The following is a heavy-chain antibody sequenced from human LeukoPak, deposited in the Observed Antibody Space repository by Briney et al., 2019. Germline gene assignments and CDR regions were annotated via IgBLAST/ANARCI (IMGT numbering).Heavy chain of an antibody. CDR3: ARHGRYLSWLDFFDY. CDR2: MYPSGST. J-gene: IGHJ4*02. CDR1: GGAISSSSYY. D-gene: IGHD6-19*01. Sequence: PSETLSPTCTVSGGAISSSSYYWGWIRQPPGKGLEWIGSMYPSGSTYYNPSLKSRVTISVDTSKNQFSLKLNSVTAADTAVYYCARHGRYLSWLDFFDYWGQGTLVTVSS. V-gene: IGHV4-39*01.